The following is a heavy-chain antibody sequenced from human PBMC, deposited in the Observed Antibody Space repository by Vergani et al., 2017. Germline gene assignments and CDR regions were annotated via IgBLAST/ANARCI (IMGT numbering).Heavy chain of an antibody. CDR2: ISYDGSNK. CDR1: GFTFSSYA. J-gene: IGHJ4*02. CDR3: ARERYDSSGYYYRGFDY. D-gene: IGHD3-22*01. V-gene: IGHV3-30-3*01. Sequence: QVQLVESGGGVVQPGRSLRLSCAASGFTFSSYAMHWVRQAPGKGLEWVAVISYDGSNKYYADSVKGRFTISRDNSKNTLYLQMNSLRAEDTAVYYCARERYDSSGYYYRGFDYWGQGTLVTVSS.